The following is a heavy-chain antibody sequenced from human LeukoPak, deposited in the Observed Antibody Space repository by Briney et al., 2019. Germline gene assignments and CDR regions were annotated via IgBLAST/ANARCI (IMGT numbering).Heavy chain of an antibody. CDR1: GFTFSSYG. D-gene: IGHD3-22*01. Sequence: GGSLRLSCAASGFTFSSYGMHWVRQAPGKGLEWVAVVSYDGSNKYYADSVKGRFTISRDNSKNTLYLQMNSLRAEDTAVYYCAKPQTYYYDSSGYYYTDWGQGTLVTVSS. J-gene: IGHJ4*02. CDR2: VSYDGSNK. V-gene: IGHV3-30*18. CDR3: AKPQTYYYDSSGYYYTD.